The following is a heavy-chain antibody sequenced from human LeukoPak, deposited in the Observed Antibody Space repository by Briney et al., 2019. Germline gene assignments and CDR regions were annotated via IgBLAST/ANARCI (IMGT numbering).Heavy chain of an antibody. V-gene: IGHV1-8*03. CDR3: ARGRAAGKKDDFDY. Sequence: ASVKVSCKASGYTFTISDINWVRQATGQGLEWMGWMNPNSGNTGYAQKFQGRVTITRNTSISTAYMELSSLRSEDTAVYYCARGRAAGKKDDFDYWGQGTLVTVSS. J-gene: IGHJ4*02. CDR1: GYTFTISD. CDR2: MNPNSGNT. D-gene: IGHD6-13*01.